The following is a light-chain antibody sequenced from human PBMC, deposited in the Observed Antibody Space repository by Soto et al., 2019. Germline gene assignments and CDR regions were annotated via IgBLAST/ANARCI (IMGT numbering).Light chain of an antibody. CDR3: HQYGSSPLYT. Sequence: EIVLTQSPGTLSLSPGERATLSCRASQSVSSSYLAWYQQKPGQAPRLLIYGASSRATGIPDRFSGSGSGTDFTLTISRLEPEYFAVYYCHQYGSSPLYTVGQGTKLEIK. J-gene: IGKJ2*01. CDR2: GAS. V-gene: IGKV3-20*01. CDR1: QSVSSSY.